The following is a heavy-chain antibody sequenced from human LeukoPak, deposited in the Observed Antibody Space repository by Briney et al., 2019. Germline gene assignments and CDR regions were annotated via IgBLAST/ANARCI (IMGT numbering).Heavy chain of an antibody. V-gene: IGHV3-7*05. CDR3: ARGLYSSGP. D-gene: IGHD6-19*01. CDR2: IKQDGSVK. Sequence: GGSLRLSCAASGFTFSNYWMSWVRQAPGKGLEWVANIKQDGSVKYYVDSVKGRFTISRDNAKNSLYLQMNSLRAEDTAVYYRARGLYSSGPWGQGTLVTVSS. J-gene: IGHJ5*02. CDR1: GFTFSNYW.